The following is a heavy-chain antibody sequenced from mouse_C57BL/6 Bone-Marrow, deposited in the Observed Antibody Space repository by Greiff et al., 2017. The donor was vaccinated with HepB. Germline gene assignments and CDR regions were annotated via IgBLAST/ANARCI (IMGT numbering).Heavy chain of an antibody. CDR3: ARLPIYYGYDGSWYFDV. J-gene: IGHJ1*03. Sequence: EVKLQQSGPELVKPGASVKISCKASGYTFTDYYMNWVKQSHGKSLEWIGDINPNNGGTSYNQKFKGKATLTVDKSSSTAYMELRSLTSEDSAVYYCARLPIYYGYDGSWYFDVWGTGTTVTVSS. CDR2: INPNNGGT. D-gene: IGHD2-2*01. CDR1: GYTFTDYY. V-gene: IGHV1-26*01.